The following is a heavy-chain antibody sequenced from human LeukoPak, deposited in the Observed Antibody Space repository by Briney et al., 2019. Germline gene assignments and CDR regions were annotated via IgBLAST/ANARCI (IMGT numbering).Heavy chain of an antibody. J-gene: IGHJ4*02. CDR2: ISGSGGST. CDR3: AKDLVGATGGYYFDY. D-gene: IGHD1-26*01. CDR1: GFTFSSYA. Sequence: RAGGSLRLSCAASGFTFSSYAMSWVRQAPGKGLEWVSAISGSGGSTYYADSVKGRFTISRDNSKNTLYLQMNSLRAEDTAVYYCAKDLVGATGGYYFDYWGQGTLVTVSS. V-gene: IGHV3-23*01.